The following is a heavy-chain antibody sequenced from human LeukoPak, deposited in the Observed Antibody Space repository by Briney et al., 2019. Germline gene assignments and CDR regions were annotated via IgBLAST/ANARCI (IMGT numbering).Heavy chain of an antibody. CDR2: IYHSGST. CDR3: ASPTLS. CDR1: GYSISSGYY. Sequence: PSETLSLTCTVSGYSISSGYYWGWIRQPPGKGLEWIGSIYHSGSTYYNPSLKSRVTISLDTSKNQFSLKLSSVTAADTAVYYCASPTLSWGQGTLVTVSS. J-gene: IGHJ5*02. V-gene: IGHV4-38-2*02.